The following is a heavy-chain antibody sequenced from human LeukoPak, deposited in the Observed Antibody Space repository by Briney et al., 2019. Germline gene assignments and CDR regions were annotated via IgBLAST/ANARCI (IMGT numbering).Heavy chain of an antibody. Sequence: ASVKVSCKASGGTFSNYPIIWVRQAPGRGLEWLGGIIPIYGVGNYAQVFQGRINLTAHESTATAYMELTSLTSDDTAMYFCATHTGGYNYWWFDIWGQGTLVTVSS. CDR1: GGTFSNYP. CDR3: ATHTGGYNYWWFDI. CDR2: IIPIYGVG. V-gene: IGHV1-69*13. D-gene: IGHD5-24*01. J-gene: IGHJ5*02.